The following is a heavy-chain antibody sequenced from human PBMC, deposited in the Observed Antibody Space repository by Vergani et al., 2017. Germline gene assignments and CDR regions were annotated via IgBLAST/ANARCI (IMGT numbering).Heavy chain of an antibody. CDR3: ARDPRFLAPDNYFDA. J-gene: IGHJ5*02. D-gene: IGHD3-3*01. CDR2: INPNTCET. CDR1: GYTFIGFF. Sequence: QVHLMQSGAEVKKPGASVTVSCKASGYTFIGFFIHWVRQAPGHGLEWRGWINPNTCETTYSQAFQGRVMMTLDTSTSTVYMELRILKFDDTAIYYCARDPRFLAPDNYFDAWGQGTLVTVSS. V-gene: IGHV1-2*02.